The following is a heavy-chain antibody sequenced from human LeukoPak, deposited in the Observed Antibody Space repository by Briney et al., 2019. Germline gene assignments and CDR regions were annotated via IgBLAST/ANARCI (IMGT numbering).Heavy chain of an antibody. CDR2: IYYSGST. J-gene: IGHJ4*02. CDR3: ARGGYSYGHDY. CDR1: GGSISISSYY. V-gene: IGHV4-39*01. Sequence: LETLSLTCTVSGGSISISSYYWGWIRQPPGKGLEWIGSIYYSGSTYYNPSLKSRVTISVDTSKNQFSLKLSSVTAADTAVYYCARGGYSYGHDYWGQGTLVTVSS. D-gene: IGHD5-18*01.